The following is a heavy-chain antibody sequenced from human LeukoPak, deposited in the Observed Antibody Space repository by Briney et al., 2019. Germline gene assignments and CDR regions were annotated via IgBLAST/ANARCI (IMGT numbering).Heavy chain of an antibody. CDR3: TTPNYDILTGYNYMDV. Sequence: EAGGSLRLSCAASGFTFSNAWMSWVRQAPGKGLEWVGRIKSKTDGGTTDYAAPVKGRFTISRDDSKNTLYLQMNSLKTEDTAVYYCTTPNYDILTGYNYMDVWGKGTTVTVSS. J-gene: IGHJ6*03. CDR1: GFTFSNAW. V-gene: IGHV3-15*01. CDR2: IKSKTDGGTT. D-gene: IGHD3-9*01.